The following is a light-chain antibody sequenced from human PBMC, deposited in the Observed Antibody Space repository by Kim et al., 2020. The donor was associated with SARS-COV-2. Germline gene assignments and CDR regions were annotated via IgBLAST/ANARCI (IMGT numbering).Light chain of an antibody. CDR1: QSVSSN. J-gene: IGKJ3*01. Sequence: EIVMTQSPATLSVSPGERASLSCRASQSVSSNLAWYQQKPGQAPRLLIYGASTRATGIPARFSGSGSGTEFTLTISSLQSEDFAVYYCQSYNNWPSFTFGPGTKVDIK. CDR2: GAS. CDR3: QSYNNWPSFT. V-gene: IGKV3-15*01.